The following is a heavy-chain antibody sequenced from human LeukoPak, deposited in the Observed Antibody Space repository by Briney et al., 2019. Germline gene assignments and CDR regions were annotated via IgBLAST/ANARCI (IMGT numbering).Heavy chain of an antibody. CDR3: ARESSSGWLVGGSLPFQH. CDR1: GYTFTGYY. Sequence: ASVKVSCKASGYTFTGYYMHWVRQAPGQGLEWMGWINPNSGGTNYAQKFQGRVTMTRDTSISTAYMELSRLRSDDTAVYYCARESSSGWLVGGSLPFQHWGQGTLVTVSS. CDR2: INPNSGGT. D-gene: IGHD6-19*01. V-gene: IGHV1-2*02. J-gene: IGHJ1*01.